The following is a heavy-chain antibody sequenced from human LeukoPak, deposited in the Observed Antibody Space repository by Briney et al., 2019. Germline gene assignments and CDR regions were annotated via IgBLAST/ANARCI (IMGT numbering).Heavy chain of an antibody. J-gene: IGHJ5*02. Sequence: PGGSLRLSCAASGFSFSDYYMTWIRQAPGKGLEWLSYISSSSSHTNYADSVKGRFTISRDNAKNSLSLQVNSLRADDTAVYYCARDLRDPRFPGVQTPAGGWFDPWGQGTLVTVSS. V-gene: IGHV3-11*05. CDR3: ARDLRDPRFPGVQTPAGGWFDP. CDR1: GFSFSDYY. D-gene: IGHD1-1*01. CDR2: ISSSSSHT.